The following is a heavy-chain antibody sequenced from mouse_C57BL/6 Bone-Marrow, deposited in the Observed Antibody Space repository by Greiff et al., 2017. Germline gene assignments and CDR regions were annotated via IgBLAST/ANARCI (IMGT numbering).Heavy chain of an antibody. V-gene: IGHV1-26*01. CDR2: INPNNGGT. CDR1: GYTFTDYY. Sequence: EVQLQQSGPELVKPGASVKISCKASGYTFTDYYMNWVKQSHGKSLEWIGDINPNNGGTSYNQKFKGKATLTVDKSSSTAYMELRSLTSEDSAVYYCARSQLYYGNHWYFDVWGTGTTVTVSS. J-gene: IGHJ1*03. D-gene: IGHD2-1*01. CDR3: ARSQLYYGNHWYFDV.